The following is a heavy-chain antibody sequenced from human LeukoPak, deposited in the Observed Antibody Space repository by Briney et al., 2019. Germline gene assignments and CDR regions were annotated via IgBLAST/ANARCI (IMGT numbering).Heavy chain of an antibody. CDR1: GFTFSSYA. CDR2: ISGSGGST. Sequence: GGSLRLSCAASGFTFSSYAMSWVRQAPGKGLEWVSAISGSGGSTYYADSVKGRFTISRDNSKNTLYLQMNSLRAEDTAVYYCARDLRYFDWLAHYFDYWGQGTLVTVSS. J-gene: IGHJ4*02. V-gene: IGHV3-23*01. D-gene: IGHD3-9*01. CDR3: ARDLRYFDWLAHYFDY.